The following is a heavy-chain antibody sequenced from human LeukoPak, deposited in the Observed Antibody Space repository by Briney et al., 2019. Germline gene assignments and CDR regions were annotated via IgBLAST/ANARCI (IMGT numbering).Heavy chain of an antibody. CDR1: GGSIISYGYY. Sequence: TLSLTCSVSGGSIISYGYYWTWIRQYPGKGLEWIGNIFYNGTTYYNPSFKGRVTVSGDTSKNQFSLNLNSLTAADTAVYYCARDRMDTALAFFFDYWGQGTLVTVSS. J-gene: IGHJ4*02. CDR3: ARDRMDTALAFFFDY. CDR2: IFYNGTT. D-gene: IGHD5-18*01. V-gene: IGHV4-31*03.